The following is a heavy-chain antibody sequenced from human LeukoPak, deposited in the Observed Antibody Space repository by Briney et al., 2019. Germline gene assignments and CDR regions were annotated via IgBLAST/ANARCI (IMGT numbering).Heavy chain of an antibody. V-gene: IGHV1-46*01. CDR1: GYTFTSYY. CDR2: INPSGGST. D-gene: IGHD6-19*01. CDR3: ARDREQCLFDGWFDP. Sequence: ASVTVSCKASGYTFTSYYMHWVRQAPGQGLEWMGIINPSGGSTSYAQKFQGRVTMTRDTSTSTVYMELSSLRSEDTAVYYCARDREQCLFDGWFDPWGQGTLVTVSS. J-gene: IGHJ5*02.